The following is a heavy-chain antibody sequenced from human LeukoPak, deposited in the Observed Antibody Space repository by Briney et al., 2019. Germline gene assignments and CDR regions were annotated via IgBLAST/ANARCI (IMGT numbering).Heavy chain of an antibody. CDR1: GYTFVSHG. CDR3: ARDSYSSSWCESYYYYMDV. CDR2: ISVYNGNP. Sequence: GASVKVSCKASGYTFVSHGISWVRQAPGQGLEWMGWISVYNGNPNYAQKLQGRVTMTTDTSTSTAYMELRSLRSDDTAVYYCARDSYSSSWCESYYYYMDVWGKGTTVTVSS. J-gene: IGHJ6*03. V-gene: IGHV1-18*01. D-gene: IGHD6-13*01.